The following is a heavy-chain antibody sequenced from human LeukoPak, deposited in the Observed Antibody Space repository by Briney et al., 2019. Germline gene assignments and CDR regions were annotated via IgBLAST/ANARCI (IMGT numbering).Heavy chain of an antibody. J-gene: IGHJ4*02. Sequence: ASVNVSCKVSGYTLTELSMHWMRPAPGKGLEWMGGFDPEDGETIYAQKFQGRVTMTEDTSTDTAYMELSSLRSEDTAVYYCATGGTKEAVTTDYWGQGTLVTVSS. CDR1: GYTLTELS. D-gene: IGHD4-11*01. V-gene: IGHV1-24*01. CDR2: FDPEDGET. CDR3: ATGGTKEAVTTDY.